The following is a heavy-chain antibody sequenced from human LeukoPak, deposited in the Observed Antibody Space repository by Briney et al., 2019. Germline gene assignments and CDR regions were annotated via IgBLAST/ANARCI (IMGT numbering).Heavy chain of an antibody. Sequence: GGSLRLSCAASGFTFSSYWMSWVRQAPGKGLEWVANIKQDGSEKYYVDSVKGRFTISRDNAKNSLYLQMNSPRAEDTAVYYCARDLAFWSGYYDYWGQGTLVTVSS. CDR1: GFTFSSYW. V-gene: IGHV3-7*01. D-gene: IGHD3-3*01. J-gene: IGHJ4*02. CDR2: IKQDGSEK. CDR3: ARDLAFWSGYYDY.